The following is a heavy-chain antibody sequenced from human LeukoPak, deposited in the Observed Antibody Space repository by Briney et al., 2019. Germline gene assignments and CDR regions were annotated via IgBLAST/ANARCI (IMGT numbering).Heavy chain of an antibody. CDR2: INHSGST. CDR3: ARGPGTWYYY. V-gene: IGHV4-34*01. D-gene: IGHD6-13*01. CDR1: GGSFSGYY. J-gene: IGHJ4*02. Sequence: SETLSLTCAVYGGSFSGYYWSWIRQPPGKGLEWIGEINHSGSTNYDPSLKSRVTISIDTSKNQFSLKLSSVTAADTALYYCARGPGTWYYYWGQGTLVTVSS.